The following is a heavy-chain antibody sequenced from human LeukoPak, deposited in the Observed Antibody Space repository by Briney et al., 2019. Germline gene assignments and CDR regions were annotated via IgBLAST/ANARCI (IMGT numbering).Heavy chain of an antibody. CDR1: GYTXTSYY. CDR3: ARGVATTHYYYYYGMDV. Sequence: ASVKVSCKASGYTXTSYYMHWVRQAPGQGLEWMGIINPSGGSTSYAQKFQGRVTMTRDTSTSTVYMELSSLRSEDTAVYYCARGVATTHYYYYYGMDVWGQGTTVTVSS. J-gene: IGHJ6*02. CDR2: INPSGGST. D-gene: IGHD5-12*01. V-gene: IGHV1-46*01.